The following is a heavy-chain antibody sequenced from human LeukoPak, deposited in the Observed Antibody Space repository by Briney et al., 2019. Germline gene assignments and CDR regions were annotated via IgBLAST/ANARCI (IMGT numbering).Heavy chain of an antibody. Sequence: SETLSLTCTVSGGSISSGDCYWSWLRQPPGKGLEWIGYMYFIGSTSYNPSLKSRVTMSIDTSKNQFSLNLRSVTAADTAVYYCARADYGDYSLPSWGQGTLVTVSS. CDR2: MYFIGST. J-gene: IGHJ5*02. CDR3: ARADYGDYSLPS. D-gene: IGHD4-17*01. CDR1: GGSISSGDCY. V-gene: IGHV4-30-4*01.